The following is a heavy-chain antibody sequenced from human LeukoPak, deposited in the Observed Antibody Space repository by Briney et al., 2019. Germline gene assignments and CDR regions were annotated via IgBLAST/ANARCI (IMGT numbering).Heavy chain of an antibody. Sequence: PSETLCLTCTVSGYSISSYYWSWIRQPPGKGLEWIGYIYYIGSTNYNPSLKSRVTISLDTSKNQFSLKLSSVTAADTAVYYCARDYAFDIWGQGTLVTVSS. J-gene: IGHJ3*02. V-gene: IGHV4-59*01. CDR1: GYSISSYY. CDR2: IYYIGST. CDR3: ARDYAFDI.